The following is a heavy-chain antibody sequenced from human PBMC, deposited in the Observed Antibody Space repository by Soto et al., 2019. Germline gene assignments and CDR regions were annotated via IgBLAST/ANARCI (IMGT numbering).Heavy chain of an antibody. CDR1: GFTFSSYA. CDR3: AKEGNDILTGPNWFDP. V-gene: IGHV3-23*01. J-gene: IGHJ5*02. D-gene: IGHD3-9*01. Sequence: GGSLRLSCAASGFTFSSYAMSWVRQAPGKGLEWVSAISGSGGSTYYADSVKGRFTISRDNSKNTLYLQMNSLRAEDTAVYYCAKEGNDILTGPNWFDPWGQGTLVTVSS. CDR2: ISGSGGST.